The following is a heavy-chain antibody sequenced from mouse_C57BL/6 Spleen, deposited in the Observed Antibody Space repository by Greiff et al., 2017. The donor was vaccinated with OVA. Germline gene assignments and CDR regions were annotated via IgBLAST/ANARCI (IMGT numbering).Heavy chain of an antibody. Sequence: VQLQQSGPELVKPGASVKISCKASGYAFSSSWMNWVKQRPGKGLEWIGRIYPGDGDTNYNGKFKGKATLTADKSSSTAYMQLSSLTSEDSAVYFCARRVTGGNYYAMDYWGQGTSVTVSS. J-gene: IGHJ4*01. D-gene: IGHD2-5*01. CDR1: GYAFSSSW. V-gene: IGHV1-82*01. CDR3: ARRVTGGNYYAMDY. CDR2: IYPGDGDT.